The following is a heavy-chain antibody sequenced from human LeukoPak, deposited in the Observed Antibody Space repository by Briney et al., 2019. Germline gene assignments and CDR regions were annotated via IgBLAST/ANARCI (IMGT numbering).Heavy chain of an antibody. CDR3: VAMLRGVGY. Sequence: GGSLRLSCAGSGFTFSDHYMDWVRQAPGKGLECVVRITNKANSYTTEYAASVKGRFTISRDDSKNSLYLQMNSLKTEETAVYYCVAMLRGVGYWGQGTLVTVSS. V-gene: IGHV3-72*01. D-gene: IGHD3-10*01. J-gene: IGHJ4*02. CDR2: ITNKANSYTT. CDR1: GFTFSDHY.